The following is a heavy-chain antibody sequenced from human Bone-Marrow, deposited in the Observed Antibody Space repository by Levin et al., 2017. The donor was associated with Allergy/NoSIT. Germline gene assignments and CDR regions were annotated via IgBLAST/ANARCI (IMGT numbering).Heavy chain of an antibody. CDR1: GGSISSGGYS. Sequence: SETLSLTCAVSGGSISSGGYSWSWIRQPPGKGLEWIGYIYHSGSTYYNPSLKSRVTISVDRSKNQFSLKLSSVTAADTAVYYCARGVGIVGATVYDGMDVWGQGTTVTVSS. D-gene: IGHD1-26*01. CDR2: IYHSGST. CDR3: ARGVGIVGATVYDGMDV. V-gene: IGHV4-30-2*01. J-gene: IGHJ6*02.